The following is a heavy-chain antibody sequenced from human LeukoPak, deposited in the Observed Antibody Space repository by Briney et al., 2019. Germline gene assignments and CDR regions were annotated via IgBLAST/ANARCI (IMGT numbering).Heavy chain of an antibody. D-gene: IGHD3-10*01. Sequence: ASVRVSCKASGYTFSSSGITWVRQAPGQGLEWMGWVIPSYVDTNRAQKFQGRVTLTTESSSATAYMELRSLRSDDTAVYYCARGRVPGYYGMDVWGQGTTVTVSS. J-gene: IGHJ6*02. CDR2: VIPSYVDT. CDR1: GYTFSSSG. V-gene: IGHV1-18*04. CDR3: ARGRVPGYYGMDV.